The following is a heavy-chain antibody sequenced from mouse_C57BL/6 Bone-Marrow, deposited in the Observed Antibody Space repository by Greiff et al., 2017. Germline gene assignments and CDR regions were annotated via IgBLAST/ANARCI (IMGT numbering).Heavy chain of an antibody. CDR2: IYPGNSDT. J-gene: IGHJ1*03. D-gene: IGHD1-1*01. Sequence: VQLQQSGTVLARPGASVKMSCKTSGYTFTSYWMHWVKQRPGQGLEWIGAIYPGNSDTSYNQKFKGKAKLTAVTSASTAYMELSSLTNEDSAVYYCTSSSYGDWYFDVWGTGTTVTVSS. V-gene: IGHV1-5*01. CDR1: GYTFTSYW. CDR3: TSSSYGDWYFDV.